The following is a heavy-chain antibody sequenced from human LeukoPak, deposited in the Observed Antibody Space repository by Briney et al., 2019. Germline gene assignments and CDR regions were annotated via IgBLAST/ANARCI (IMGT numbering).Heavy chain of an antibody. CDR3: ARDSLHGSGWYVGYYYYMDV. V-gene: IGHV3-21*01. CDR1: GFTFSSYS. D-gene: IGHD6-19*01. J-gene: IGHJ6*03. Sequence: GGSLRLSCAASGFTFSSYSMNWVRQAPGKGLEWVSSISSSSSYIYYADSVKGRFTISRDNAKNSLYLQMNGLRAEDTAVYYCARDSLHGSGWYVGYYYYMDVWGKGTTVTVSS. CDR2: ISSSSSYI.